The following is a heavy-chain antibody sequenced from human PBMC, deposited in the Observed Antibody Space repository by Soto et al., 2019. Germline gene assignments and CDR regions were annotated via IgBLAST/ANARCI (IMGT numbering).Heavy chain of an antibody. D-gene: IGHD1-1*01. V-gene: IGHV1-8*01. CDR2: LNPNTGNS. Sequence: ASVKVSCKASGYTFTSYDIYWVRQATGQGLEWMGWLNPNTGNSGYAQKFQGRITVASDTSINTVHMELSSLRSEDTAVYYCARRAETNGWNGFGADKYYFDFWGQGTLVTVSS. J-gene: IGHJ4*02. CDR1: GYTFTSYD. CDR3: ARRAETNGWNGFGADKYYFDF.